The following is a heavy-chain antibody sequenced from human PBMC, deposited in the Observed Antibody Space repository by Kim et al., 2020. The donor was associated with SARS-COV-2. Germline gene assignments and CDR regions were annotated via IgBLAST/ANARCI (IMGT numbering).Heavy chain of an antibody. CDR3: AKSPLRYCSGGSCYFWYFDL. Sequence: GGSLRLSCAASGFTFSSYAMSWVRQAPGKGLEWVSAISGSGGSTYYADSVKGRFTISRDNSKNTLYLQMNSLRAEDTAVYYCAKSPLRYCSGGSCYFWYFDLWGRGTLVTVSS. CDR2: ISGSGGST. D-gene: IGHD2-15*01. CDR1: GFTFSSYA. V-gene: IGHV3-23*01. J-gene: IGHJ2*01.